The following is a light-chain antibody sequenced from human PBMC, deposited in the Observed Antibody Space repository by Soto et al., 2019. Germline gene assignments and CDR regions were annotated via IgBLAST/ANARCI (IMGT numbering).Light chain of an antibody. V-gene: IGKV1-9*01. CDR1: QVSRSY. J-gene: IGKJ1*01. CDR3: QQLNSYPWT. CDR2: AAS. Sequence: DIQLTQSPSFLSASVGDRVTITCRASQVSRSYLAWYQQKPGKAPKLLIYAASTLQSGVPSRFSGSGYGTEFTLTISSLQPEDFAAYYCQQLNSYPWTFGQGTKVEIK.